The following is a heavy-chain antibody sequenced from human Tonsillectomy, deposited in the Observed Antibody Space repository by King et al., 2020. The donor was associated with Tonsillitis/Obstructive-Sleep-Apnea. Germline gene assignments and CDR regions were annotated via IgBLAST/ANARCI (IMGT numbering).Heavy chain of an antibody. Sequence: TLKESGPTLVKPTQTLTLTCTFSGFSLSTSGVGVGWIRQPPGKALEWLALIFWDDYRRSSPSLETRLTITKDTSKNQVVLTMTNMDPVDTATYYCAHSPPAVAGTVNWFDPWGQGTLVTVSS. CDR3: AHSPPAVAGTVNWFDP. D-gene: IGHD6-19*01. CDR1: GFSLSTSGVG. V-gene: IGHV2-5*02. J-gene: IGHJ5*02. CDR2: IFWDDYR.